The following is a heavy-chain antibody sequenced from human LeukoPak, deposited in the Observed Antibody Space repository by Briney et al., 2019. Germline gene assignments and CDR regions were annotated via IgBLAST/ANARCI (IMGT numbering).Heavy chain of an antibody. Sequence: GGSLRLSCAPSGFTFSDYYMSWIRQAPGKGLQWVSYISSSGSTIYYADSVKGRFTISRDNAKNSLYLQMNSLRAEDTAVYYCARSDYVWGSYRDAFDIWGQGTMVTVSS. CDR1: GFTFSDYY. CDR2: ISSSGSTI. V-gene: IGHV3-11*04. J-gene: IGHJ3*02. D-gene: IGHD3-16*02. CDR3: ARSDYVWGSYRDAFDI.